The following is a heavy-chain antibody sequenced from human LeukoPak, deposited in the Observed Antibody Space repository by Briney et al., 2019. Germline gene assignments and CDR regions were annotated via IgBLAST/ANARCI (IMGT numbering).Heavy chain of an antibody. Sequence: SQTLSLTCTVSGGSISSGDYYWSWIRQPPGKGLEWIGYIYYSGSTYCNPSLKSRVTISVDTSKNQFSLKLSSVTAADTAVYYCARRITYYYDSSGYYYEAFDIWGQGTMVTVSS. J-gene: IGHJ3*02. D-gene: IGHD3-22*01. CDR2: IYYSGST. V-gene: IGHV4-30-4*01. CDR1: GGSISSGDYY. CDR3: ARRITYYYDSSGYYYEAFDI.